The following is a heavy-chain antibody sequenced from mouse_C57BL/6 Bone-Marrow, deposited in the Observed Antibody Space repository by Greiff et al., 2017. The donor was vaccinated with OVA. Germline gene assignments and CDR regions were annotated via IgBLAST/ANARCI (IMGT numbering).Heavy chain of an antibody. D-gene: IGHD3-3*01. Sequence: EVKVVESGGGLVKPGGSLKLSCAASGFTFSSYAMSWVRQTPDKRLEWVATISDGGSYTYYPDNVKGRFTISRDNAKNNLYLQMSHLKSEDTAMYYCARDRGQGGFDYWGQGTTLTVSS. CDR3: ARDRGQGGFDY. V-gene: IGHV5-4*01. CDR1: GFTFSSYA. J-gene: IGHJ2*01. CDR2: ISDGGSYT.